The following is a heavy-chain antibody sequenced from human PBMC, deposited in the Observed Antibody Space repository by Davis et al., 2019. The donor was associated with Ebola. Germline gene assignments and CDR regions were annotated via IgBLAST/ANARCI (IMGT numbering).Heavy chain of an antibody. CDR3: TRGGHGYSYGNYYFGKDV. CDR1: TGSFSGFY. Sequence: SETLSLTCDVSTGSFSGFYWSWIRQSPGKGLEWIAEINQSGNPRYNPSLKSRLTISLDTANNQFSLRLSSVTAADTAVYYCTRGGHGYSYGNYYFGKDVWGQGTTVSVSS. D-gene: IGHD5-18*01. CDR2: INQSGNP. V-gene: IGHV4-34*01. J-gene: IGHJ6*02.